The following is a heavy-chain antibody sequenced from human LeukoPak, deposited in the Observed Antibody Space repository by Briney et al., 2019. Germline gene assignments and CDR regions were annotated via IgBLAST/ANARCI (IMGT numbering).Heavy chain of an antibody. Sequence: GGSLRLSCATSGFTFTSYHMTWVREAPGKGLEWGSYISSSGGTIYYADSVKGRFTISRDNAKTSLYLQMSSLRADDTAVYYCARDKDTLDSWGQGTLVTVSS. CDR1: GFTFTSYH. CDR3: ARDKDTLDS. J-gene: IGHJ4*02. V-gene: IGHV3-48*03. CDR2: ISSSGGTI.